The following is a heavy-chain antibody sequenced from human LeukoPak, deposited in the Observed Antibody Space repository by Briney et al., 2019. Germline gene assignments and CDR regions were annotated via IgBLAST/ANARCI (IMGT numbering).Heavy chain of an antibody. CDR1: GYTFTSYD. J-gene: IGHJ1*01. CDR3: ATLSRWLVHGYFQH. V-gene: IGHV1-8*01. D-gene: IGHD6-19*01. Sequence: ASVKASCKASGYTFTSYDINWVRQATGQGLEWMGWMNPNSGNTGYAQKFQGRVTMTRNTSISTAYMELSSLRSEDTAVYYCATLSRWLVHGYFQHWGQGTLVTVSS. CDR2: MNPNSGNT.